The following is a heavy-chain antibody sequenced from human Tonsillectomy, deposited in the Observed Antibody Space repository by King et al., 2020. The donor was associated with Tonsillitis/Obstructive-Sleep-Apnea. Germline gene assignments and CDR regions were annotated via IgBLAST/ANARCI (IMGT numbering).Heavy chain of an antibody. CDR1: GGSISSYY. CDR3: ARTYSSSSPHYYYMDV. J-gene: IGHJ6*03. CDR2: IYYSGST. V-gene: IGHV4-59*01. D-gene: IGHD6-6*01. Sequence: QLQESGPGLVKPSETLSLTCTVSGGSISSYYWSWIRQPPGKGLEWIGYIYYSGSTNYNPSLKSRVTISVDTSKNRFSLKLSSVTAADTAVYYCARTYSSSSPHYYYMDVWDKGTTVTVSS.